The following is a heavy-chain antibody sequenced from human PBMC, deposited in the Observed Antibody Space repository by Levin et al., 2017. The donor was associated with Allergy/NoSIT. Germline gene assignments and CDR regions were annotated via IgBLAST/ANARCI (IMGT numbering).Heavy chain of an antibody. D-gene: IGHD6-13*01. CDR3: AKDMSRVAAAPLES. Sequence: GGSLRLSCEASGFRFDDYAMHWVRQAPGKGLEWVSSISWNSGKIDYVDSVKGRFTISRDNAKKSLYLQMNSLRREDSAFYYCAKDMSRVAAAPLESWGQGTLVSVSA. CDR1: GFRFDDYA. CDR2: ISWNSGKI. V-gene: IGHV3-9*01. J-gene: IGHJ5*02.